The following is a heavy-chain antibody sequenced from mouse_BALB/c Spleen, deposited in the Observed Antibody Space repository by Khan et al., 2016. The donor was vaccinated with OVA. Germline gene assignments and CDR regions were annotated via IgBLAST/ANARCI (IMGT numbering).Heavy chain of an antibody. J-gene: IGHJ3*01. D-gene: IGHD1-1*02. V-gene: IGHV1S137*01. CDR1: GYTFTDYA. Sequence: QVQLQQPGAELVRPGVSVEISCKASGYTFTDYAMHWVKQRHAKSLEWIGVISTIYGDADYNQKFQGKASMTVDRSSSTVYMELARLTSEDSAIXYCVRGGKFAYWGQGTLVTVSA. CDR3: VRGGKFAY. CDR2: ISTIYGDA.